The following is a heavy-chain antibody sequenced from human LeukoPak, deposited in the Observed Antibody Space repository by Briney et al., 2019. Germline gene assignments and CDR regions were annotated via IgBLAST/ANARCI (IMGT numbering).Heavy chain of an antibody. V-gene: IGHV3-48*03. J-gene: IGHJ1*01. CDR3: ARGGSGWTREYFQH. D-gene: IGHD6-19*01. CDR1: GFTFSSYE. CDR2: ISSSGSTI. Sequence: GSLRLSCAASGFTFSSYEMNWVRQAPGKGLEWVSYISSSGSTIYYADSVKGRFTISRDNAKNSLYPQMNSLRAEDTAVYYCARGGSGWTREYFQHWGQGTLVTVSS.